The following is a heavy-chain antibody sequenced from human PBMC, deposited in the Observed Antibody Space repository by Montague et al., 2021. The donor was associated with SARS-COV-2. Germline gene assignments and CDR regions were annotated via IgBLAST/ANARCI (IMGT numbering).Heavy chain of an antibody. J-gene: IGHJ4*02. D-gene: IGHD2-15*01. Sequence: QSGAEVKKPGESLKISCKGSGYSFTSYWIGWVRQMPGKGLEWMGIIYPGDFDTRYSPSFQGQVTISADKSISTAYLQWSSLKASDTAMYYCARPTERENIVVVVAATPYMFFDYWGQGTLVTVSS. CDR2: IYPGDFDT. V-gene: IGHV5-51*01. CDR1: GYSFTSYW. CDR3: ARPTERENIVVVVAATPYMFFDY.